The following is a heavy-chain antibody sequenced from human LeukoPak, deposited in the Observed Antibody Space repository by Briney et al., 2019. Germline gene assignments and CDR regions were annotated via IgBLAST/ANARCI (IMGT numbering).Heavy chain of an antibody. Sequence: GGSLRLSCAASGFTFSSYAMGWVRQAPGKGLEWVSAISGSGGSTYYADSVKGRFTISRDNSKNTLYLQMNSLRAEDTAVYYCAKVRMAGAAAGREGAFDIWGQGTMVTVSS. V-gene: IGHV3-23*01. CDR3: AKVRMAGAAAGREGAFDI. J-gene: IGHJ3*02. CDR1: GFTFSSYA. D-gene: IGHD6-13*01. CDR2: ISGSGGST.